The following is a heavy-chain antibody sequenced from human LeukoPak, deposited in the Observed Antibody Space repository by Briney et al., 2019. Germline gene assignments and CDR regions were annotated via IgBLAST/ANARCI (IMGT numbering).Heavy chain of an antibody. Sequence: GGSLRLSCTASGYTFSAYAMNWVRQAPGKGPDWVSAICGGGGSGFYADSVKGRFTLSRDSSKYTMFLKVNSLRAEDTAVYYCARDTNGDYIGAFDMWGPGTMVTVSS. V-gene: IGHV3-23*01. CDR3: ARDTNGDYIGAFDM. J-gene: IGHJ3*02. CDR1: GYTFSAYA. CDR2: ICGGGGSG. D-gene: IGHD4-17*01.